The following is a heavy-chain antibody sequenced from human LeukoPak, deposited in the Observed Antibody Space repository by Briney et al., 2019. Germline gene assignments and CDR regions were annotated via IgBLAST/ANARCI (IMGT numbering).Heavy chain of an antibody. CDR1: GFTFSSYA. CDR2: ISGSGGST. CDR3: ARDLAPMATTKKSPSPAICDY. V-gene: IGHV3-23*01. Sequence: GGSLRLSCAASGFTFSSYAMSWVRQAPGKGLEWVSAISGSGGSTYYADSVKGRLTISRDNSKNTLYLQMNSLRAEDTAVYYCARDLAPMATTKKSPSPAICDYWAREPWSPSPQ. D-gene: IGHD5-24*01. J-gene: IGHJ4*02.